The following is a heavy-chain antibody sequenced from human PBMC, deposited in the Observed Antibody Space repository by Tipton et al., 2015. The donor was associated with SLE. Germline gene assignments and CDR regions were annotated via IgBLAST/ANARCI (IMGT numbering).Heavy chain of an antibody. V-gene: IGHV3-9*01. Sequence: SLRLSCTASGFIFEDYAMHWVRQVPGKGLEWVSGITWNSASLVYVDSMKGRFTISRDNAKNSLYLQMNSLRPEDTAFYHCVRKTPQNWYFDLWGRGTLVTVSS. CDR3: VRKTPQNWYFDL. J-gene: IGHJ2*01. CDR1: GFIFEDYA. CDR2: ITWNSASL.